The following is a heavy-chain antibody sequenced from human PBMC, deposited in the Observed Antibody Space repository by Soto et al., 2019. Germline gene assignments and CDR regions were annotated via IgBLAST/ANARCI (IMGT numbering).Heavy chain of an antibody. V-gene: IGHV3-23*01. CDR2: ISGGGSTT. CDR1: GFTFSSYA. D-gene: IGHD6-13*01. J-gene: IGHJ1*01. CDR3: ARDQAAGGTIQRYFQD. Sequence: PGASLRLSCEASGFTFSSYAMSWVRQAPGKGLEWVSGISGGGSTTYYADSVKGRFTISRDNSKNTLYLQLNSLRAEDTAVYYCARDQAAGGTIQRYFQDWGQGTLVTVSS.